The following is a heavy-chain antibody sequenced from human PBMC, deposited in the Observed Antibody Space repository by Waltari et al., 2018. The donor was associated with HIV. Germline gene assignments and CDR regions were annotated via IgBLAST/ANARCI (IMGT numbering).Heavy chain of an antibody. CDR3: AHQISGQWLTPGH. D-gene: IGHD6-19*01. Sequence: EVQLLESGGGLVQPGESLRLSCTASGFAFNTYPRNWVRQAPGKGLEWVSAISASSFIHTYYADSVRGRFTVSRDNSKSTTYLQMNSLRVEDTAVYYCAHQISGQWLTPGHWGQGTLVTVSS. CDR2: ISASSFIHT. V-gene: IGHV3-23*01. CDR1: GFAFNTYP. J-gene: IGHJ4*02.